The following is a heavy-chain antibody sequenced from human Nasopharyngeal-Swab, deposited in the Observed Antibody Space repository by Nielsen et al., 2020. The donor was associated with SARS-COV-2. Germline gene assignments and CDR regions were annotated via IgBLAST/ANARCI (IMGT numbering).Heavy chain of an antibody. CDR3: ARDAPAHYGAFY. CDR2: IAHDASNE. V-gene: IGHV3-30*03. D-gene: IGHD4-17*01. Sequence: GESLKISCAASGFTFSSFGMHWVRQAPGKGLEWVAFIAHDASNEYYGDSVKGRFTISRDNAKNTLYLQMNSLRAEDTAVYYCARDAPAHYGAFYWGRGTLVTVSS. J-gene: IGHJ4*02. CDR1: GFTFSSFG.